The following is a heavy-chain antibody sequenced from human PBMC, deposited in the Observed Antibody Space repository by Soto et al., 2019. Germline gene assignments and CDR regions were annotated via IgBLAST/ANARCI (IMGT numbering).Heavy chain of an antibody. Sequence: SETLSLTCTVSGGSISSYYWSWIRPPPGKGLEWIGYIYYSGSTNYNPSLKSRVTISVDTSKNQFSLKLSSVTAADTAVYYCARGSDTYYYYYYMDVWGKGTTVTVSS. CDR3: ARGSDTYYYYYYMDV. CDR2: IYYSGST. CDR1: GGSISSYY. V-gene: IGHV4-59*01. D-gene: IGHD6-19*01. J-gene: IGHJ6*03.